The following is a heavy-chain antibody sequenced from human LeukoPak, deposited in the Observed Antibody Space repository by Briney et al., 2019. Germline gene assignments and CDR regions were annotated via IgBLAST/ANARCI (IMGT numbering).Heavy chain of an antibody. Sequence: SETLSLTCAVSGESIDSGGFSWTWIRQPPGKGLEWIGHIFYSGATFYNPSLKGRATISVDNDKNQFALKLKSVTAADTAVYYCANILGFGELSNGYWGQGTLVTVSS. CDR1: GESIDSGGFS. J-gene: IGHJ4*02. CDR2: IFYSGAT. V-gene: IGHV4-30-2*01. D-gene: IGHD3-10*01. CDR3: ANILGFGELSNGY.